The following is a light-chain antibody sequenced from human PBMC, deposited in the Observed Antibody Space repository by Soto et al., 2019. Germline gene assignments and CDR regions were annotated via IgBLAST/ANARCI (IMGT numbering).Light chain of an antibody. Sequence: EIVLTQSPATLSLYPGERATLSCRASQSVGRYLVWFQQKPGQAPSLLIYDASTRATGIPARFSGSGSGTDFTLTISSLEPEDFALYYCQQRSSWPRTFGRGTKVEIK. V-gene: IGKV3-11*01. J-gene: IGKJ1*01. CDR1: QSVGRY. CDR3: QQRSSWPRT. CDR2: DAS.